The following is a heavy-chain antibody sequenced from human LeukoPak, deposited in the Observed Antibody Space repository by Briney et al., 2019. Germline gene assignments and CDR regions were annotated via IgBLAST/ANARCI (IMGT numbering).Heavy chain of an antibody. CDR1: GFTVSSNY. J-gene: IGHJ4*02. D-gene: IGHD4/OR15-4a*01. CDR3: ARDRLGLYYFDY. V-gene: IGHV3-66*01. CDR2: IYSGDST. Sequence: GGSLRLSCAASGFTVSSNYMSWVRQAPGKGLEWVSVIYSGDSTYYADSVKGRFTISRDNSKNTLYLQMSSLRAEDTAVYYCARDRLGLYYFDYWGQGTLVTVSS.